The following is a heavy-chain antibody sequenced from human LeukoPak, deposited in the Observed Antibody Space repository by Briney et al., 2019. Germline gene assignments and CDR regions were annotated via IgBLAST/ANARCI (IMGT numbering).Heavy chain of an antibody. Sequence: SETQSLTCTVSGGSISSYYWSWIRQPPGKGLEWIGYIYTSGSTNYNPSLKSRVTISVDTSKNQFSLKLSSVTAADTAVYYCARQVTTSAFSYYYMDVWGKGTTVTVSS. D-gene: IGHD4-17*01. CDR3: ARQVTTSAFSYYYMDV. CDR2: IYTSGST. V-gene: IGHV4-4*09. J-gene: IGHJ6*03. CDR1: GGSISSYY.